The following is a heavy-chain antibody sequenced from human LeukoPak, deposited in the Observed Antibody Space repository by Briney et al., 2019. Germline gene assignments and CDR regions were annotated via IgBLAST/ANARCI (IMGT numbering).Heavy chain of an antibody. V-gene: IGHV4-59*01. CDR1: GGSISSYY. Sequence: SETLSLTCAVSGGSISSYYWSWIRQSPGRGLEYIGHIYYNGRTDYNPSLKSRVTISVDTSRNQFSLKLDSVTAADTAVYFCARWYCSRGTCYYLDYWGQGTLVTVSS. D-gene: IGHD2-2*01. CDR2: IYYNGRT. CDR3: ARWYCSRGTCYYLDY. J-gene: IGHJ4*02.